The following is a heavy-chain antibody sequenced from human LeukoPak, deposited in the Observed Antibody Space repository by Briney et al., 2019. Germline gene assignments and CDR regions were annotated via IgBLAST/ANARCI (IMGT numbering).Heavy chain of an antibody. D-gene: IGHD2-8*01. CDR1: GGSISSSSHY. CDR3: SRENGAFSPFGY. J-gene: IGHJ4*02. Sequence: PSETLSLTCTVSGGSISSSSHYWGWIRQPPGKGLEWIGVSTYYNPSLKNRVTISRDTSKNHLSLNLTSVTAADTAVYYCSRENGAFSPFGYWGQGTLVTVPS. CDR2: VST. V-gene: IGHV4-39*02.